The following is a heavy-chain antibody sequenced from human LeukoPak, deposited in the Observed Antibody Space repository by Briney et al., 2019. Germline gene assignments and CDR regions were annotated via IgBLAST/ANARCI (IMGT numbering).Heavy chain of an antibody. CDR2: IKQDGSEK. D-gene: IGHD3-22*01. Sequence: GGSLRLSCAASGFTFSSYAMSWVRQAPGKGLEWVANIKQDGSEKYYVDSVKGRFTISRDNAKNSLYLQMNSLRAEDTAVYYCARVRYYDSSGYTYYFDYWGQGTLVTVSS. J-gene: IGHJ4*02. CDR3: ARVRYYDSSGYTYYFDY. V-gene: IGHV3-7*01. CDR1: GFTFSSYA.